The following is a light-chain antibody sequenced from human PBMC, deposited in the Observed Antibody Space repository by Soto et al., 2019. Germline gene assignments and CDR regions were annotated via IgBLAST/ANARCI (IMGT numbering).Light chain of an antibody. CDR3: QKYNNAPRT. J-gene: IGKJ1*01. CDR2: DAS. CDR1: QGITNY. Sequence: DILMTQSPSSLSASVGDRVTITCRASQGITNYLAWYQQKPGTPPKLLIYDASTLQSGVPSRFSGSGSGTDFTLTISSLQPEDVATYYCQKYNNAPRTFGQGTKVEIK. V-gene: IGKV1-27*01.